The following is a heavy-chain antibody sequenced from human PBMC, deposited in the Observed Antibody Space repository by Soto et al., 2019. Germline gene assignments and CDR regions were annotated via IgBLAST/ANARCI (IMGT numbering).Heavy chain of an antibody. Sequence: EVQLVESGGGLVQPGGSLRLSCAASGFTLTNYWMHWVRQAPGKGLVWVSRINSNGRSITYADSVKGRLTISRDNATNTVYLQMNRLRAEDTAVYYCARGGAARAYYYYGMDVWGQGTTVTVSS. V-gene: IGHV3-74*01. J-gene: IGHJ6*02. D-gene: IGHD6-6*01. CDR1: GFTLTNYW. CDR2: INSNGRSI. CDR3: ARGGAARAYYYYGMDV.